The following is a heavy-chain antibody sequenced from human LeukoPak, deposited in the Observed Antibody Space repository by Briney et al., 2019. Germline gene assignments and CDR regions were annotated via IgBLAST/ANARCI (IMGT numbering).Heavy chain of an antibody. CDR3: ARWGYGSGSYYWTYYFDY. CDR2: ISSSGSTI. CDR1: GFTFSDYY. Sequence: GGSLRLSCAASGFTFSDYYMSWIRQAPGKGRGGVSNISSSGSTIYYADSVKGRFTISRDNAKNSLYLQMNSLRAEDTAVYYCARWGYGSGSYYWTYYFDYWGQGTLVTVSS. V-gene: IGHV3-11*01. D-gene: IGHD3-10*01. J-gene: IGHJ4*02.